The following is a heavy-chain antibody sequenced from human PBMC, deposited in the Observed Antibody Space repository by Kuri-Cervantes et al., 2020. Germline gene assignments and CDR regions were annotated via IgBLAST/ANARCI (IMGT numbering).Heavy chain of an antibody. V-gene: IGHV1-3*01. CDR3: ARGDVLLWFGEKYGMEV. J-gene: IGHJ6*02. D-gene: IGHD3-10*01. CDR1: GYTFTSYA. CDR2: INAGNGNT. Sequence: ASVKGSCKASGYTFTSYAMHWVRQAPGQRLEWMGWINAGNGNTKYSQKFQGRVTITRDTSASTAYMELSSLRSEDTAVYYCARGDVLLWFGEKYGMEVWGQGTTGTVSS.